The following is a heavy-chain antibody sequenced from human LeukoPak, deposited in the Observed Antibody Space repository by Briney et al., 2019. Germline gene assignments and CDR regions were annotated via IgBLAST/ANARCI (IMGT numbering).Heavy chain of an antibody. CDR3: ARSGYSSTWYLQNFELDY. V-gene: IGHV3-30*03. CDR2: ISYDGSNK. Sequence: GGSLRLSCAASGFTFSSYELNWVRQAPGKGLEWVAVISYDGSNKYYADSVKGRFTISRDNSKNTLYLQMNSLRAEDTAVYFCARSGYSSTWYLQNFELDYWGQGTLVTVSS. CDR1: GFTFSSYE. D-gene: IGHD2-2*01. J-gene: IGHJ4*02.